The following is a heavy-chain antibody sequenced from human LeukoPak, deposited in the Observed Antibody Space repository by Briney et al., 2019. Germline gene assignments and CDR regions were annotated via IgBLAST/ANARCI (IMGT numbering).Heavy chain of an antibody. CDR2: IKQDGGNK. Sequence: PGGSLRLSCAGSGFTFSGYWMSWVRQAPGKGLEWVANIKQDGGNKYYVDSVKGRFTTSRDNAKNSLSLQMNSLRAEDTGVYYCTRNEVWGQGTLVTVSS. J-gene: IGHJ4*02. V-gene: IGHV3-7*01. CDR3: TRNEV. D-gene: IGHD1-1*01. CDR1: GFTFSGYW.